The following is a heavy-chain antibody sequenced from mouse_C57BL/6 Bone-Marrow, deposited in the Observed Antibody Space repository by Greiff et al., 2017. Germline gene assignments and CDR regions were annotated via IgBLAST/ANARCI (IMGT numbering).Heavy chain of an antibody. D-gene: IGHD1-3*01. CDR3: ARWGNNCVDWYFDV. V-gene: IGHV1-81*01. J-gene: IGHJ1*03. Sequence: VQLQQSGAELARPGASVKLSCKASGYTFTSYGISWVKQRTGQGLEWIGEIYPRSGNTYYNEKFKGKATLTADKSSSTAYMELRSLTSEDSAVYFCARWGNNCVDWYFDVWGTGTTVTVSS. CDR1: GYTFTSYG. CDR2: IYPRSGNT.